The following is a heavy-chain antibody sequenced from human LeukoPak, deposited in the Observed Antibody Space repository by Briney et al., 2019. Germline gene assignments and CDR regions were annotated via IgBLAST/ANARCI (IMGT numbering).Heavy chain of an antibody. D-gene: IGHD4-17*01. Sequence: PSETLSLTCTVSGASISGYYWNWIRQSPGKGLEWVAFIYDTGTTNYNPSLRSRVTISVDTSKDQFSLKLKSVTAADTAVYFCARELYGDFLPGEYWGQGTLVTVSS. CDR2: IYDTGTT. CDR3: ARELYGDFLPGEY. CDR1: GASISGYY. J-gene: IGHJ1*01. V-gene: IGHV4-59*01.